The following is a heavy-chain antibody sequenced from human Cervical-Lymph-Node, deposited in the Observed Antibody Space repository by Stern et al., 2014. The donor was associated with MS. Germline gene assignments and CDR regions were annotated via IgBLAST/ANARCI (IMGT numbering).Heavy chain of an antibody. CDR1: GFTFGDYA. V-gene: IGHV3-49*04. Sequence: EMQLVKSGGGLVQPGRSLRLSCTASGFTFGDYAMSWVRQAPGKGLEWVGFIRSKAYGGTTEYAASVKGRFTISRDDSKSIAYLQMNSLKTEDTAVYYCTRDEGYFDYWGQGTLVTVSS. CDR3: TRDEGYFDY. J-gene: IGHJ4*02. CDR2: IRSKAYGGTT.